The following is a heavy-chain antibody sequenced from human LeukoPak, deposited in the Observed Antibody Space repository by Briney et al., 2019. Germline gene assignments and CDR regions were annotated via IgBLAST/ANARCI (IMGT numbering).Heavy chain of an antibody. CDR2: IKEDGSEK. V-gene: IGHV3-7*01. Sequence: GGSLRLSCSASGFTFSNYWMSWVRQAPGKGLEWVANIKEDGSEKYYVDSVKGRFTISRDNAKTSLYLQMNGLRDEDTAVYYCARDPCPDYWGQGTLVTVSS. CDR3: ARDPCPDY. J-gene: IGHJ4*02. CDR1: GFTFSNYW.